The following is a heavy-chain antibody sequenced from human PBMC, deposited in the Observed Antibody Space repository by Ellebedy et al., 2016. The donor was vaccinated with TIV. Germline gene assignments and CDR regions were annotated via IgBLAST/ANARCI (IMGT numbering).Heavy chain of an antibody. CDR3: AIGDGSSWFFR. CDR1: GFTFSTYD. V-gene: IGHV3-48*01. Sequence: GESLKISCAASGFTFSTYDMNWVRQAPGKGLEWLSYISKSSNPIFYADSVKGRFTISRDNARKSLFLQMNSLRGEDTSVYYCAIGDGSSWFFRWGQGTLVTVSS. CDR2: ISKSSNPI. J-gene: IGHJ5*02. D-gene: IGHD6-13*01.